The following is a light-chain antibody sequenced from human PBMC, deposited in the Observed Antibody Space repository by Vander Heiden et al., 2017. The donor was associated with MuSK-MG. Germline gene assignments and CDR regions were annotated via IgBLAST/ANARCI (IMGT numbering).Light chain of an antibody. V-gene: IGLV3-19*01. CDR3: NSRDSSGNHPV. CDR1: SLRSYY. J-gene: IGLJ2*01. Sequence: SSELTPDPAVSVALGQTVRITCQGDSLRSYYASWYQQKPGQAPVLVIYGKNNRPSGIPDRFSGSSSGNTDALTITGAQAEDEADYYCNSRDSSGNHPVFGGGTKLTVL. CDR2: GKN.